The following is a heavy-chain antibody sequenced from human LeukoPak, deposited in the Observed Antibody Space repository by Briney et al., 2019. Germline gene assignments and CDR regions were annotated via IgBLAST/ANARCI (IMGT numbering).Heavy chain of an antibody. Sequence: GGSLRLSCAASGFIFSNYGMHWVRQAPGKGLEWVAAIWADGSKKYYGDSVRGRFTISRDNSKNTLDLQMNSLRAEDTAVYHCVRDGAAAGWDYDYWGQGILVTVSS. CDR3: VRDGAAAGWDYDY. CDR1: GFIFSNYG. D-gene: IGHD6-13*01. J-gene: IGHJ4*02. V-gene: IGHV3-33*01. CDR2: IWADGSKK.